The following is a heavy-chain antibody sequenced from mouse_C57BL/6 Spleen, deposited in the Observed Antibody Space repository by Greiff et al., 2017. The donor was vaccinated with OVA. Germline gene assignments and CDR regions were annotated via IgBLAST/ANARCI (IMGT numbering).Heavy chain of an antibody. V-gene: IGHV10-3*01. CDR2: IRSKSSNYAT. CDR1: GFTFNTYA. J-gene: IGHJ2*01. CDR3: VRVGSSYVDFDY. D-gene: IGHD1-1*01. Sequence: DVHLVESGGGLVQPKGSLKLSCAASGFTFNTYAMPWVRPAPGKGLEWVARIRSKSSNYATYYADSVKDRFHISRDDSQSMLYLQMNNLKTEDTAMYYCVRVGSSYVDFDYWGQGTTLTVSS.